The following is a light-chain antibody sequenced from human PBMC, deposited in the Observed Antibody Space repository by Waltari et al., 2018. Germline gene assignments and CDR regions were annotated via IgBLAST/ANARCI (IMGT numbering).Light chain of an antibody. CDR1: QSVSNNY. CDR2: VAS. CDR3: QQYVTSLYT. V-gene: IGKV3-20*01. Sequence: EIVLTQSPGNLSLSPGERATLSCRASQSVSNNYLAWYQQKPGQAPRLLMYVASTRATGIPDRFSGSGSGTDFTLTISRLEPEDFAVYYCQQYVTSLYTFGQGTKLEIK. J-gene: IGKJ2*01.